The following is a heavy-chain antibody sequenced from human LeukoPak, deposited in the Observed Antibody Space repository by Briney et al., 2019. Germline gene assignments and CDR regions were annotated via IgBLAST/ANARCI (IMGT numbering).Heavy chain of an antibody. V-gene: IGHV4-59*01. J-gene: IGHJ4*02. CDR1: GGSISSYY. CDR2: IYYSGST. D-gene: IGHD3-16*02. Sequence: SETLSLTCTVSGGSISSYYWSWIRQPPGKGLEWIGYIYYSGSTNYNPSLKSRVTISVDTSKNQFSLKLSSVTAAGTAVYYCARGELSTTFDYWGQGTLVTVSS. CDR3: ARGELSTTFDY.